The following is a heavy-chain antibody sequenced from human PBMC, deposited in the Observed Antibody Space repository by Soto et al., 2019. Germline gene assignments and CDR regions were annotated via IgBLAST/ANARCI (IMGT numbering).Heavy chain of an antibody. CDR3: ARRPTDDSSGWRNWFDL. CDR2: IYHDGST. J-gene: IGHJ5*02. V-gene: IGHV4-39*01. D-gene: IGHD3-22*01. Sequence: SETLSLTCTVSGGTISSIVYHGPWIRQSPVKGLEWIGIIYHDGSTYYNPSLKSRVTISVDTSKNQFSLKLSSVTAADSAVYYCARRPTDDSSGWRNWFDLWGQGTLVTVS. CDR1: GGTISSIVYH.